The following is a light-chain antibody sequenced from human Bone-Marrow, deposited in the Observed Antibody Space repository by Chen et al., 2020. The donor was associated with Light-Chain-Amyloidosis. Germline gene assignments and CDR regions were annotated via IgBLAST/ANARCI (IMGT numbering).Light chain of an antibody. CDR1: QAIRSD. CDR2: SAS. J-gene: IGKJ2*01. V-gene: IGKV1-6*02. CDR3: LQDYSYPHT. Sequence: AIQMTQSPSSLSAFVGDRVTITCRASQAIRSDLGWYQQKPGKAHNLLIYSASTVQTGVPSRFSGSGSGTNFTLTISSLQPEDFATYYCLQDYSYPHTFGQGTKLEI.